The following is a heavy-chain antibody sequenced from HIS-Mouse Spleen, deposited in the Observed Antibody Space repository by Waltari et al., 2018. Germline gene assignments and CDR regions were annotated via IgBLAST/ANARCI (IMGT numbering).Heavy chain of an antibody. D-gene: IGHD1-20*01. V-gene: IGHV3-30-3*01. CDR3: ARDHRNNWAIRD. J-gene: IGHJ4*02. CDR1: GFTFSSYA. Sequence: QVQLVESGGGVVQPGRSLRLSCAASGFTFSSYAMHWVRQAPGEGLGWVAFISDDGSNKYYADSVKGRVTISRDNSKNTLYLQMNSLRAEDTAVYYCARDHRNNWAIRDWGQGTLVTVSS. CDR2: ISDDGSNK.